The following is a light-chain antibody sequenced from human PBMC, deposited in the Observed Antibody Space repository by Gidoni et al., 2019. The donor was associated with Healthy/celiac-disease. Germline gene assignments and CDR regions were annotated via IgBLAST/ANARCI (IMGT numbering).Light chain of an antibody. CDR3: KQYGRSPYT. CDR2: GAS. J-gene: IGKJ2*01. Sequence: DIVLTQSPFTLSVSPGERATISCRASQSVSSSYLVWYQQKPGQAPRLLIYGASSRATGIPDRFSGSGSGTDFTLTISRLEPEDFAVYYCKQYGRSPYTFGQGTKLEIK. V-gene: IGKV3-20*01. CDR1: QSVSSSY.